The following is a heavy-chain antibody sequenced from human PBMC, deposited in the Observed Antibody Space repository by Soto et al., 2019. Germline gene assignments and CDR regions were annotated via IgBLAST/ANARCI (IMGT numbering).Heavy chain of an antibody. CDR2: IYHSGST. J-gene: IGHJ5*02. CDR1: GGSISSGGYS. Sequence: QLQLQESGSGLVKPSQTLSLTCAVSGGSISSGGYSWSWIRQPPGKGLEWIGYIYHSGSTYYNPSLKRSVTTSVDGSKHQFSLKLSSVTAAATAVYYWARVPPPWGQGTLVAVSS. V-gene: IGHV4-30-2*01. CDR3: ARVPPP.